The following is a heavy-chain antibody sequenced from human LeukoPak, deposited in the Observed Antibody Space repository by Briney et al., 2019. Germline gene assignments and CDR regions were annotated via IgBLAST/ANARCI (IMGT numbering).Heavy chain of an antibody. V-gene: IGHV1-46*01. Sequence: ASVTVSCKASGYTFTNYYMHWVRQPPGQGLEWMGIINPSGGSTSYAQKFQGRVTMTRDMSTSTVYMELSSLRSEDTAVYYCAREVRGIVVVSAAMTSWFDPWGQGTLVTVSS. J-gene: IGHJ5*02. CDR2: INPSGGST. CDR3: AREVRGIVVVSAAMTSWFDP. D-gene: IGHD2-2*01. CDR1: GYTFTNYY.